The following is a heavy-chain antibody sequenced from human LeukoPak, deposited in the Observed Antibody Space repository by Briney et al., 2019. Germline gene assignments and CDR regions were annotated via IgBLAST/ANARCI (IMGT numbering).Heavy chain of an antibody. CDR2: ISNSSSYI. J-gene: IGHJ4*02. Sequence: GGSLRLSCAASGFTFSSYSMNWVRQAPGKGLEWVSSISNSSSYIYYADSVKGRFTISRDNAKNSLYLQMNSLRAGDTAVYYCARADFGDYWGQGTLVTVSS. CDR1: GFTFSSYS. CDR3: ARADFGDY. V-gene: IGHV3-21*01. D-gene: IGHD3-16*01.